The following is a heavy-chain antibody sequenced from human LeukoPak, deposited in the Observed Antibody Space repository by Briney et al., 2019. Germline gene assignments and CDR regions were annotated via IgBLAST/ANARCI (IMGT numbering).Heavy chain of an antibody. CDR1: GFTFSTYA. V-gene: IGHV3-23*01. J-gene: IGHJ4*02. Sequence: AGGSLRLSCAASGFTFSTYAMSWVRQAPGKGPEWLSATTGPADTTYYAESVKGRFTISRDYSKSMVYLQMNSLRVEDTAIYYCAKGAEIDHWGQGTLVTVSS. CDR2: TTGPADTT. CDR3: AKGAEIDH.